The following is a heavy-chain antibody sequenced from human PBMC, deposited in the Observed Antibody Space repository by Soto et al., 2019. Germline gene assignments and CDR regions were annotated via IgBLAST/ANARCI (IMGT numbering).Heavy chain of an antibody. CDR2: IYYSGST. V-gene: IGHV4-61*01. D-gene: IGHD1-26*01. CDR1: GGSVSSGSYY. CDR3: ARISGSYWFDP. Sequence: SETLSLTCTVSGGSVSSGSYYWSGIRQPPGKGLEWIGYIYYSGSTNYNPSLKSRVTISVDTSKNQFSLKLSSVTAADTAVYYCARISGSYWFDPWGQGTLVTVSS. J-gene: IGHJ5*02.